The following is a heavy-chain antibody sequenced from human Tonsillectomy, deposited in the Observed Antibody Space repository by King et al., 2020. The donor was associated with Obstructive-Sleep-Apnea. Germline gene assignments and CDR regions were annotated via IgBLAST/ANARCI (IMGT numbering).Heavy chain of an antibody. CDR2: ISDRSSYI. Sequence: EVQLVESGGGLVKPGGSLRLSCAASGISFSIYTMSWVRQAPGKGLEWVSSISDRSSYIYQADSVKGRFTTSRDDAKNVLYLQMDSLRVEDTAVYYCARRHRVSYWYLDLWGRGTRVTVSS. CDR3: ARRHRVSYWYLDL. J-gene: IGHJ2*01. V-gene: IGHV3-21*06. D-gene: IGHD3-10*01. CDR1: GISFSIYT.